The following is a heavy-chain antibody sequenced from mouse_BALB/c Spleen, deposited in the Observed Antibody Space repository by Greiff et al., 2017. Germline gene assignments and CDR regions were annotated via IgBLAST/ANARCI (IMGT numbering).Heavy chain of an antibody. CDR3: ARSITTVVATGAY. D-gene: IGHD1-1*01. CDR1: GYTFTSYW. V-gene: IGHV1-69*02. J-gene: IGHJ3*01. Sequence: KQSCKASGYTFTSYWMHWVKQRPGQGLEWIGEIDPSDSYTNYNQKFKGKATLTVDKSSSTAYMQLSSLTSEDSAVYYCARSITTVVATGAYWGQGTLVTVSA. CDR2: IDPSDSYT.